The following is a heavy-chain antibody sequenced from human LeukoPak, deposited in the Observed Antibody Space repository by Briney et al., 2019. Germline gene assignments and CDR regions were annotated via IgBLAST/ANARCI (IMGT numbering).Heavy chain of an antibody. CDR1: GGSISSNSYC. D-gene: IGHD3-3*01. CDR3: AREGYDSGAVFLSGSSPIYYYYYYMDV. V-gene: IGHV4-39*07. Sequence: PSETLSLTCTVSGGSISSNSYCWGWIHQPPGKGLEWIGSICYNGSTYYNTSLKSRFTISLDTSNNQFSLKLSAVTAAGTAVYYSAREGYDSGAVFLSGSSPIYYYYYYMDVWGKGTTVTVSS. CDR2: ICYNGST. J-gene: IGHJ6*03.